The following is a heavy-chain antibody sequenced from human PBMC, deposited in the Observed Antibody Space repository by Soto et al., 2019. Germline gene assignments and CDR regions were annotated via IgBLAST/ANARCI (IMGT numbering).Heavy chain of an antibody. CDR3: VKEANPFINTLVVLIFDY. CDR2: ISRDGRST. CDR1: GFTFSSYW. V-gene: IGHV3-64D*08. J-gene: IGHJ4*02. D-gene: IGHD3-22*01. Sequence: GGSLRLSCAASGFTFSSYWMHWVRQTPGKALEYVSAISRDGRSTFYADSVKGRFTISRDNSKNTLYLRMNSLRSDDTAVYYCVKEANPFINTLVVLIFDYWGQGTQVTVSS.